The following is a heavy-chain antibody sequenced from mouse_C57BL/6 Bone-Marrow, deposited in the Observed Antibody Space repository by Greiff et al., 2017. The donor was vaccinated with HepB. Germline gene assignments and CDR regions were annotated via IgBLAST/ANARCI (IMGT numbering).Heavy chain of an antibody. D-gene: IGHD3-2*02. J-gene: IGHJ3*01. CDR1: GYTFTSYW. CDR3: ARGGTAQATGAY. Sequence: VQLQHPGAELVKPGASVKLSCKASGYTFTSYWMHWVKQRPGQGLEWIGMIHPKSGSTNYNEKFKSKATLTVDKSSSPSYMQLSSLTSEDSAVYYCARGGTAQATGAYWGQGTLVTVSA. CDR2: IHPKSGST. V-gene: IGHV1-64*01.